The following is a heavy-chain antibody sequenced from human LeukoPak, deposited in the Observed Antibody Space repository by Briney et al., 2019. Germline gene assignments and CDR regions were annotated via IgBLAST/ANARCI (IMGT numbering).Heavy chain of an antibody. D-gene: IGHD3-10*01. Sequence: SETLSLTCTVSGGSISSYYWSWIRQPAGKGLEWIGRIYTSGSTNYNPSLKSRVTMSVDTSKNQFSLKLSSVTAADTAVYYCAREGIYYYGTLVNWFDLWGQGTLVTVSS. CDR3: AREGIYYYGTLVNWFDL. CDR2: IYTSGST. CDR1: GGSISSYY. J-gene: IGHJ5*02. V-gene: IGHV4-4*07.